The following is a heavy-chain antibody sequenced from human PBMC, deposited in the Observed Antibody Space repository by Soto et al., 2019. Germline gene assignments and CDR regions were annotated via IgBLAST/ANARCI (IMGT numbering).Heavy chain of an antibody. D-gene: IGHD3-10*01. V-gene: IGHV2-70*04. CDR1: GFSLSTSGMR. J-gene: IGHJ3*02. Sequence: VAGPTLVNPTQTLTLTCTFSGFSLSTSGMRVSWIRQPPGKALEWLARIDWDDDKFYSTSLKTRLTISKDTSKNQVVLTMTNMDPVDTATYYCAREEVTGEAFDIWGQGTMVTVSS. CDR2: IDWDDDK. CDR3: AREEVTGEAFDI.